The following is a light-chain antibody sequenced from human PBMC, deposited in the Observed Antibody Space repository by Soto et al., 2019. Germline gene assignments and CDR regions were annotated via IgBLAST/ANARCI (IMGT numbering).Light chain of an antibody. J-gene: IGKJ5*01. V-gene: IGKV1-5*03. CDR2: KAS. CDR3: QQYNSYSHT. Sequence: QSPSTLSASVGDRVTITCRASQSISSWLAWYQQKPGKAPKLLIYKASSLESGVPSRFSGSGSGTEFTLTISSLQPDDFATYYCQQYNSYSHTFGQGTRLEIK. CDR1: QSISSW.